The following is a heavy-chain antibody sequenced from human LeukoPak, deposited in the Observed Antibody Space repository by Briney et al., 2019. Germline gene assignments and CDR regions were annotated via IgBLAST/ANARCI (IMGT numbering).Heavy chain of an antibody. Sequence: SETLSLTCTVYGGSINSSSYYWGWIRQPPGKGLEWIGSIYYSGSTYYNPSLKSRVTISVDTSKNQFSLKLSSVTAADTAVYYCARLPKLYYYYYMDVWGKGTTVTVSS. CDR3: ARLPKLYYYYYMDV. D-gene: IGHD1-7*01. CDR2: IYYSGST. V-gene: IGHV4-39*01. CDR1: GGSINSSSYY. J-gene: IGHJ6*03.